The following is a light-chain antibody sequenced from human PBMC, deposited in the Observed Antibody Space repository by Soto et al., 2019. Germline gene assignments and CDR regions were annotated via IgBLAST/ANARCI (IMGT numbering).Light chain of an antibody. J-gene: IGKJ1*01. CDR1: QSISKY. CDR3: LHGYTSPRT. V-gene: IGKV1-39*01. Sequence: DIQMTQSPSSLSASVGDRVTITCRASQSISKYLTWYQQKPGKAPTLLIYDASSLHVGVLSMFSRSVAVIDLSLTISSLQPEYFATSYSLHGYTSPRTFGQGTKVDI. CDR2: DAS.